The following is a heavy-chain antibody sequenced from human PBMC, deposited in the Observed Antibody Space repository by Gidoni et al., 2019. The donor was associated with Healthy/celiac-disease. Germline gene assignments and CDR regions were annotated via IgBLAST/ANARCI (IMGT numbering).Heavy chain of an antibody. D-gene: IGHD3-9*01. V-gene: IGHV1-18*04. Sequence: QVQLVQSGAEVKKPGASVKVSCKASVYTFTSSGISWVRQAPGQGLEWMGWISAYNGNTNYAQKLKGRVTMTTDASTSTGYMELGSLRSGDTAVYYCARVRSGYDILTHNWFDPWGQGTLVTVSS. CDR2: ISAYNGNT. CDR1: VYTFTSSG. J-gene: IGHJ5*02. CDR3: ARVRSGYDILTHNWFDP.